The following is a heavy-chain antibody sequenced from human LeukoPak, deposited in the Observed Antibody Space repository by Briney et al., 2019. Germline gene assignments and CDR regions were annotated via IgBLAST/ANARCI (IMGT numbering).Heavy chain of an antibody. V-gene: IGHV1-69*02. J-gene: IGHJ5*02. Sequence: ASVKVSCKASGGTFSSYTISWVRQAPGQGLEWMGRIIPILGIANYAQKFQGRVTITADKSTGTAYMELSSLRSEDTAVYYCARGSSSWDWFDPWGQGTLVTVSS. CDR3: ARGSSSWDWFDP. D-gene: IGHD6-13*01. CDR1: GGTFSSYT. CDR2: IIPILGIA.